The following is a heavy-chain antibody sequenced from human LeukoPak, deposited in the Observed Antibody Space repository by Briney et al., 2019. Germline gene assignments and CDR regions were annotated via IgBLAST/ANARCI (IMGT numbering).Heavy chain of an antibody. CDR3: ARDFAFRGRYSYGYSYFDY. CDR2: IWYDGSNK. D-gene: IGHD5-18*01. Sequence: GRSLILSCAASGFTFSSYGMHWVRQAPGKGLEWVAVIWYDGSNKYYADSVKGRFTISRDNSKNTLYLQMNSLRAEDTAVYYCARDFAFRGRYSYGYSYFDYWGQGTLVTVSS. J-gene: IGHJ4*02. CDR1: GFTFSSYG. V-gene: IGHV3-33*01.